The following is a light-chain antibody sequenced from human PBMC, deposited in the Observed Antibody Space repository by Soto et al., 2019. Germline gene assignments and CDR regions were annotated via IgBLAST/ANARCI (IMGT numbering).Light chain of an antibody. J-gene: IGLJ2*01. CDR1: GSDVGGYDY. CDR3: CSYAGSHVL. CDR2: DVS. V-gene: IGLV2-11*01. Sequence: QSALTQPRSVSGSPGQSVTISCTGTGSDVGGYDYVSWYQQHPDKAPKLMIYDVSKRPSGVPDRFSGSKSGNTASLTISGLQAEDEADYYCCSYAGSHVLFGGGTNLTVL.